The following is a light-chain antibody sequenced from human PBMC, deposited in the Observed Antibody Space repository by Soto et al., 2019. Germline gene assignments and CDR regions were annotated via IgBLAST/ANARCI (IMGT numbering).Light chain of an antibody. CDR3: QQYGSTPPIT. Sequence: EIVLTQSPGTLSLSTGERATLSCRASQSVSSSYLAWYQQKPGQAPRLLIYGASSRATGIPDRFNGSGAATDYFLTISRLEPDDFLVYYCQQYGSTPPITFGQGTRLDIK. V-gene: IGKV3-20*01. CDR1: QSVSSSY. CDR2: GAS. J-gene: IGKJ5*01.